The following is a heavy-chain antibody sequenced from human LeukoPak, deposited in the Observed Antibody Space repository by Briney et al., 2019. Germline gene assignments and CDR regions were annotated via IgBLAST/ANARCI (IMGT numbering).Heavy chain of an antibody. D-gene: IGHD6-19*01. CDR2: ISGSGGST. CDR3: ARGAYSSGWAYFDH. Sequence: GGSLRLSCAASGFTFSSYAMSWVRQAPGKGLEWVSAISGSGGSTYYADSVKGRFTISRDNAKNSLYLHMDSLRAEDTAVYYCARGAYSSGWAYFDHWGQGTLVTVSS. V-gene: IGHV3-23*01. J-gene: IGHJ4*02. CDR1: GFTFSSYA.